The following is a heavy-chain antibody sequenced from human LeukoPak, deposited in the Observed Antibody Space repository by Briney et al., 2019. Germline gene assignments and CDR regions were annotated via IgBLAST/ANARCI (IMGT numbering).Heavy chain of an antibody. CDR1: GGSISSFY. Sequence: SSETLSLTCTVSGGSISSFYWNWIRQPPGKGLEWIGNIDYSGSTTYNPSLKSRVTISVDTSKTQFSLKLSSVTAADTAVYYCAREMRYGVPGDWGQGTLVTVSS. CDR2: IDYSGST. D-gene: IGHD5-18*01. V-gene: IGHV4-59*01. CDR3: AREMRYGVPGD. J-gene: IGHJ4*02.